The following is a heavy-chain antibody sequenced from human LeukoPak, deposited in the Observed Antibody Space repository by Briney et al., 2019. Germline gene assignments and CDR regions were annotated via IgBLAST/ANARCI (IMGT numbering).Heavy chain of an antibody. CDR3: ARREGSTSLNDWFDP. CDR2: IYNSGST. J-gene: IGHJ5*02. V-gene: IGHV4-59*08. CDR1: GGSISSFY. Sequence: SETLSLTCTVSGGSISSFYWAWIRQPPGKGLEWIGYIYNSGSTTYNPSLKSRVTMSMDTSRNQFSLKVNSVTAADTAVYYCARREGSTSLNDWFDPWGQGTLVTVSS. D-gene: IGHD2-2*01.